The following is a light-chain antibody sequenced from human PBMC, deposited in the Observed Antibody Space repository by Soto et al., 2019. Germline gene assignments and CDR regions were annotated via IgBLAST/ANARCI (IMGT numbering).Light chain of an antibody. CDR2: KAS. CDR1: QSISNW. Sequence: DIQMTQSPSILSASVGDRVTITCRASQSISNWLAWYQQKPGKAPKILIYKASSLESGVPSRFSGSGSETDFTLTITSLQPDDFETYYCQQYNGYRWTFGQGTKVDIX. V-gene: IGKV1-5*03. CDR3: QQYNGYRWT. J-gene: IGKJ1*01.